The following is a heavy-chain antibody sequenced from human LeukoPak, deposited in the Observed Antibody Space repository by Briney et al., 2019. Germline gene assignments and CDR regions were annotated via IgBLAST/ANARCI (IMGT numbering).Heavy chain of an antibody. D-gene: IGHD6-13*01. CDR3: ARVAGYSSSSPWFDP. CDR2: IYYSGST. V-gene: IGHV4-39*07. J-gene: IGHJ5*02. Sequence: SETLSLTCTVSGASISSSSYYWGWIRQPPGKGLEWIGSIYYSGSTYYNPSLKSRVTISVDTSKNQCSLKLSSVTAADTAVYYCARVAGYSSSSPWFDPWGQGTLVTVSS. CDR1: GASISSSSYY.